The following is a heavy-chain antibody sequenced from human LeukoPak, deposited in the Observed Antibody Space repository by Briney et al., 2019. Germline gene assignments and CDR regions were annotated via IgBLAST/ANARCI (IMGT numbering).Heavy chain of an antibody. CDR2: IYFSGST. J-gene: IGHJ5*02. V-gene: IGHV4-39*01. Sequence: SETLSLTCTVSGGSISSSSYYWGWIRQPPGKGLEWIGSIYFSGSTYYNPSLKSRVSISVDTSKNQFSLRPSSVTAADTAIYYCARHHGFPTTVNWFDPWGQGTLVTVSS. CDR1: GGSISSSSYY. CDR3: ARHHGFPTTVNWFDP. D-gene: IGHD4-17*01.